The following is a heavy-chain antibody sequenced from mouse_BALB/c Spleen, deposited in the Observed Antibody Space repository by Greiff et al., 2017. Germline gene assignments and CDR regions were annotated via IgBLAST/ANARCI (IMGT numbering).Heavy chain of an antibody. J-gene: IGHJ2*01. CDR3: AREAYYDNHSYYFDY. D-gene: IGHD2-10*01. V-gene: IGHV1-9*01. CDR2: ILPGSGST. Sequence: VQLQQSGAELMKPGASVKISCKATGYTFSSYWIEWVKQRPGHGLEWIGEILPGSGSTNYNEKFKGKATFTADTSSNTAYMQLSSLTSEDSAVYYCAREAYYDNHSYYFDYWGQGTTLTVSA. CDR1: GYTFSSYW.